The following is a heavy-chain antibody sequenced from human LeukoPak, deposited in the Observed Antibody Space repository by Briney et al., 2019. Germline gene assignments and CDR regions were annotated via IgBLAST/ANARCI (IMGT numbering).Heavy chain of an antibody. Sequence: GGSLRLSCAASGFTVSSYSMNWVRQAPRKGLEWVSSISSSSSYIYYADSVKGRFTISRDNAKNSLYLQMNSLRAEDTAVYYCARVGAFGVVIPSSFDYWGQGTLVTVSS. J-gene: IGHJ4*02. CDR1: GFTVSSYS. D-gene: IGHD3-3*01. CDR2: ISSSSSYI. CDR3: ARVGAFGVVIPSSFDY. V-gene: IGHV3-21*01.